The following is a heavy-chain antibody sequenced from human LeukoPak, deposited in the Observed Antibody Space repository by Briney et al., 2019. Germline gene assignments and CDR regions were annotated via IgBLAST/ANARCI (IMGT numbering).Heavy chain of an antibody. D-gene: IGHD3-16*02. J-gene: IGHJ4*02. Sequence: GGSLRLSCAASGFTFDDHAMNWVRQAPGQGLEWVSGLSWNSISIVYADFVKGRFTISRDNAKNSLYLQMNRLRTEDTALYYCVKSRIAEGPESFDYWGQGTLVTVSS. CDR3: VKSRIAEGPESFDY. CDR1: GFTFDDHA. CDR2: LSWNSISI. V-gene: IGHV3-9*01.